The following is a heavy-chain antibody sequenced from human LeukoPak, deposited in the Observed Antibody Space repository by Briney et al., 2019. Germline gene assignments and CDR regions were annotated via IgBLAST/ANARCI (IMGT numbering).Heavy chain of an antibody. CDR2: INAGNGNT. Sequence: ASVKVSCKASEYTFTSYDINWVRQATGQRLEWMGWINAGNGNTKYSQKFQGRVTITRDTSASTAYMELSSLRSEDTAVYYCARDELWSSHWGQGTLVTVSS. CDR3: ARDELWSSH. D-gene: IGHD5-18*01. J-gene: IGHJ4*02. CDR1: EYTFTSYD. V-gene: IGHV1-3*01.